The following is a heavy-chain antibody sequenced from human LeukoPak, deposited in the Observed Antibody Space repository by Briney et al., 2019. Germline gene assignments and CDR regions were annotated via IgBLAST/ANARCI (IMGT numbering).Heavy chain of an antibody. CDR2: ISYDGSNK. CDR1: GFTFSSYA. J-gene: IGHJ6*02. V-gene: IGHV3-30*04. Sequence: QPGGSLRLSCAASGFTFSSYAMHWVRQAPGKGLEWVAVISYDGSNKYYADSVKGRFTISRDNSKNTLYLQMNSLRAEDTAVYYCARDDRPSSDWFGELLSRLSYYYYYGMDVWGQGTTVTVSS. D-gene: IGHD3-10*01. CDR3: ARDDRPSSDWFGELLSRLSYYYYYGMDV.